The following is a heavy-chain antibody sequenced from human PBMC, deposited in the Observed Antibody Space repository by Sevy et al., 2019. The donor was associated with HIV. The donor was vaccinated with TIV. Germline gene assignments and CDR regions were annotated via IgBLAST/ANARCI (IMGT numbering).Heavy chain of an antibody. V-gene: IGHV3-30*18. CDR3: AKALGVGVGATSVFYYYYGMDV. D-gene: IGHD1-26*01. J-gene: IGHJ6*02. Sequence: GGSLRLSCAASGFTFSSYGMHWVRQAPGKGLEWVAVISYDGSNKYYADSVKGRFTISRDNSKNTLYLQMNSLRAEDTAVYYCAKALGVGVGATSVFYYYYGMDVWGQGTTVTVSS. CDR2: ISYDGSNK. CDR1: GFTFSSYG.